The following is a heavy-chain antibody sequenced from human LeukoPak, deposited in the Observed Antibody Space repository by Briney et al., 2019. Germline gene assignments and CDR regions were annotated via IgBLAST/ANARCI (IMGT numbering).Heavy chain of an antibody. CDR2: INTYTGNP. V-gene: IGHV7-4-1*02. CDR3: ARWDYDSSGYTLYYFYY. D-gene: IGHD3-22*01. J-gene: IGHJ4*02. Sequence: ASVTVSCKASGYTFTSYAMNWVRQAPGQGREWMGWINTYTGNPTYAQGFTGRFVFSLDTSVSTAYLQISSLKAEDTAVYYCARWDYDSSGYTLYYFYYWGQGTLVTVSS. CDR1: GYTFTSYA.